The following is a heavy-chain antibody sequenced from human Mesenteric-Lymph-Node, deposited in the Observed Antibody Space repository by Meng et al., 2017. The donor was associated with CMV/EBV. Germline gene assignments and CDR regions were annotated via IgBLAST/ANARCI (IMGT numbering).Heavy chain of an antibody. CDR1: GFTFSSYS. J-gene: IGHJ4*02. V-gene: IGHV3-21*01. CDR3: AKDSVHNTYWYKAAY. D-gene: IGHD1/OR15-1a*01. Sequence: GESLKISCAASGFTFSSYSMNWVRQAPGKGLEWVSSISSSSSYIYYADSVKGRFTISRDNAKNSLYLQMNSLRAEDTAVYYCAKDSVHNTYWYKAAYWGQGTLVTVSS. CDR2: ISSSSSYI.